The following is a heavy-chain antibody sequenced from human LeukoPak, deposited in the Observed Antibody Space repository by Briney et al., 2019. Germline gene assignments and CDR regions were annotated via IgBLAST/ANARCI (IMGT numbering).Heavy chain of an antibody. CDR3: ARVHYDILPGYSYFDY. CDR2: INPNSGGT. Sequence: ASVKVSCKTSGYTFTNYYLHWVRQAPGQGLEWVGWINPNSGGTNYAQKLQGRVTMTTDTSTSTAYMELRSLRSDDTAVYYCARVHYDILPGYSYFDYWGQGTLVTVSS. V-gene: IGHV1-2*02. D-gene: IGHD3-9*01. J-gene: IGHJ4*02. CDR1: GYTFTNYY.